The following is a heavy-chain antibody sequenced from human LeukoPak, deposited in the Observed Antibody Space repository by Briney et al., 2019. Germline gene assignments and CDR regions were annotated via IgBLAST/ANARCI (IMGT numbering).Heavy chain of an antibody. Sequence: GGSLRLSCAASGFTFSTYAMHWVRQAPGKGLEWVAVMSYDGSNKYYADSVKGRFTNSRDNSKNTLYLQMNSLRAEDTALYYCARDPTYYYGSVDYWGQGTLVTVSS. J-gene: IGHJ4*02. CDR1: GFTFSTYA. CDR3: ARDPTYYYGSVDY. D-gene: IGHD3-10*01. V-gene: IGHV3-30-3*01. CDR2: MSYDGSNK.